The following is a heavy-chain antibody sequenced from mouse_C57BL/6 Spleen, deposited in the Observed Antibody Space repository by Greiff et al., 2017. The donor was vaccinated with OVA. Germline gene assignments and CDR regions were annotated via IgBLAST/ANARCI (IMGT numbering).Heavy chain of an antibody. J-gene: IGHJ4*01. V-gene: IGHV5-4*01. Sequence: EVQRVESGGGLVKPGGSLKLSCAASGFTFSSYAMSWVRQTPEKRLEWVATISDGGSYTYYPDNVKGRFTISRDNAKNNLYLQMSHLKSEDTAMYYCARDQDGSSPYYAMDYWGQGTSVTVSS. D-gene: IGHD1-1*01. CDR2: ISDGGSYT. CDR1: GFTFSSYA. CDR3: ARDQDGSSPYYAMDY.